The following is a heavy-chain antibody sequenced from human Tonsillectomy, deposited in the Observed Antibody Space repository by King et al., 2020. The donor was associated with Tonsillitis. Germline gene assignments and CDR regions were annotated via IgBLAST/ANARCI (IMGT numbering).Heavy chain of an antibody. CDR2: ISPYNGNT. CDR3: ARNGVAYCSGGSCYPGNY. Sequence: QLVQSGAEVKKPGASVKVSCKASGYTFTSFGISWVRQAPGQGLEWMGWISPYNGNTNYAQKLQGRVTMTTDTSTSTAYMELRSLRSDDTAVYYCARNGVAYCSGGSCYPGNYWGQGTLVTVSS. CDR1: GYTFTSFG. J-gene: IGHJ4*02. D-gene: IGHD2-15*01. V-gene: IGHV1-18*01.